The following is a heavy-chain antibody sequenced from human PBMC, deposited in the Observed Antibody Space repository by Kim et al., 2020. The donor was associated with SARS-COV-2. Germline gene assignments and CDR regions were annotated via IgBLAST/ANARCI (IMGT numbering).Heavy chain of an antibody. Sequence: SETLSLTCAVYGGSFSGYYWSWIRQPPGKGLEWIGEINHSGSTNYNPSLKSRVTISVDTSKNQFSLKLSSVTAADTAVYYCARARPPGVAGTGGWFDPWG. J-gene: IGHJ5*02. CDR3: ARARPPGVAGTGGWFDP. CDR1: GGSFSGYY. V-gene: IGHV4-34*01. CDR2: INHSGST. D-gene: IGHD6-19*01.